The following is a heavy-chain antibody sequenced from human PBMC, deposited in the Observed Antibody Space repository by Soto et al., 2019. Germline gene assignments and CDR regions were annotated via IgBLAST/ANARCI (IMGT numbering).Heavy chain of an antibody. D-gene: IGHD6-19*01. CDR2: ISAYNGNT. V-gene: IGHV1-18*01. CDR1: GYAFTNYG. J-gene: IGHJ4*02. Sequence: ASVKVSCKAAGYAFTNYGISWVRQAPGQRLEWMGWISAYNGNTNYAQKLQGRVTMTTDTSTSTAYMELRSLRSDDTAVYYCARGHARSSGWYKSPGYWGQGTLVTVSS. CDR3: ARGHARSSGWYKSPGY.